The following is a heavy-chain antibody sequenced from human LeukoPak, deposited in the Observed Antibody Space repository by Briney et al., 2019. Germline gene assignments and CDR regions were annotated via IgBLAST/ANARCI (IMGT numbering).Heavy chain of an antibody. CDR3: ARRARWAQDFDY. D-gene: IGHD5-24*01. CDR2: IYYSGST. CDR1: GGSVSGYY. Sequence: SETLSLTCTVSGGSVSGYYWSWIRQPPGKGLEWIAYIYYSGSTSYNPSLKSRVTISVDTSKNQFSLRLSSVTAADTAVYYCARRARWAQDFDYWGQGTLDTVSS. V-gene: IGHV4-59*08. J-gene: IGHJ4*02.